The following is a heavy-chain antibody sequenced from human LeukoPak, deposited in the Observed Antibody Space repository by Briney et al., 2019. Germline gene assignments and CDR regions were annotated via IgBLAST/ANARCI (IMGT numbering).Heavy chain of an antibody. J-gene: IGHJ3*02. CDR1: GFTFSSYS. D-gene: IGHD3-10*01. V-gene: IGHV3-21*01. CDR2: ISSSSSYI. Sequence: PGGSLRLSCAASGFTFSSYSMNWVRQAPGKGLEWVSSISSSSSYIYYADSVKGRFTISRDNAKNSLYLQMNSLRAEDTAVYYCARDRSLNGNLDAFDIWGQGTMVTVSS. CDR3: ARDRSLNGNLDAFDI.